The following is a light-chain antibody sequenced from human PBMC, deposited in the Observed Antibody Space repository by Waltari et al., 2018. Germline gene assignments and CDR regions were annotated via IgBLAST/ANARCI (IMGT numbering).Light chain of an antibody. V-gene: IGLV1-40*01. CDR2: GNT. Sequence: QSGLTQPPSVSGAPGQRVTISCTGSSSNLGAGSDVPWYQVLPGTAPKLLIYGNTHRPSGVPDRFSGSKSGTSASLAITGLQAEDEADYYCQSYDNTLSASLFGGGTKLTVL. CDR3: QSYDNTLSASL. J-gene: IGLJ2*01. CDR1: SSNLGAGSD.